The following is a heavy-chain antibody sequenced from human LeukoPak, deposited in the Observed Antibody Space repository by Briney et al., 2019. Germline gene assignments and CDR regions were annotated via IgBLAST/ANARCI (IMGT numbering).Heavy chain of an antibody. J-gene: IGHJ6*03. D-gene: IGHD2-21*01. CDR1: GGTFSSYA. Sequence: ASVKVSCKASGGTFSSYAISWVRQAPGQGLEWMGGIIPIFGTANYAQKFQGRVTITTDESTSTAYMELSSLRSEDTAVYYCTTEVPDCGGDCSYYYYYMDVWGKGTTVTVSS. V-gene: IGHV1-69*05. CDR3: TTEVPDCGGDCSYYYYYMDV. CDR2: IIPIFGTA.